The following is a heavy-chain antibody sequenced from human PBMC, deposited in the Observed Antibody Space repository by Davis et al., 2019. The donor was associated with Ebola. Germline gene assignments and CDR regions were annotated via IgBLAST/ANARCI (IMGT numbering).Heavy chain of an antibody. D-gene: IGHD3-3*01. V-gene: IGHV3-30*03. CDR2: ISYDGSNK. CDR1: GFTFSSYG. J-gene: IGHJ4*02. CDR3: ARDARDPRYDFWSAAPDY. Sequence: GESLKISCAASGFTFSSYGMHWVRQAPGKGLEWVAVISYDGSNKYYADSVKGRFTISRDNSKNTLYLQMGSLRADDMAVYYCARDARDPRYDFWSAAPDYWGQGILVTVSS.